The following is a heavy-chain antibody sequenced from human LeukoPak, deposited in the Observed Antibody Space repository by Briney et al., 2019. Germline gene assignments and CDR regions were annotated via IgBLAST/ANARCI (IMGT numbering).Heavy chain of an antibody. Sequence: PGGSLRLSSAASGFTFSNAWMSWVRQAPGKGLEWVGRIKSKTDGGTTDYAAPVKGGFTISRDDSKNTLYLQMNSLKTEDTAVYYCTTDRLLWFGELFFAYWGQGTLVTVSS. CDR3: TTDRLLWFGELFFAY. V-gene: IGHV3-15*01. CDR2: IKSKTDGGTT. CDR1: GFTFSNAW. D-gene: IGHD3-10*01. J-gene: IGHJ4*02.